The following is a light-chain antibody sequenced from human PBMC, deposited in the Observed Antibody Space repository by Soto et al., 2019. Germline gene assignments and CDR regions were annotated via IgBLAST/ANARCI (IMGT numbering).Light chain of an antibody. CDR3: CSFAGNYIYV. Sequence: QSVLTQPRSVSGSPGQSVTISCTGTSXDVGGYNYVSWYLQHPGKAPKVMIYDVSKRPSGVPDRFSGSKSGNTASLTISGLQPEDEADYYCCSFAGNYIYVFGSGTKVTV. CDR2: DVS. J-gene: IGLJ1*01. CDR1: SXDVGGYNY. V-gene: IGLV2-11*01.